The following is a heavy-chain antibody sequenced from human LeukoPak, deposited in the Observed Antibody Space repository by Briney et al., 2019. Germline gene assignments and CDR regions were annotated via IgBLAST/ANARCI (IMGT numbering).Heavy chain of an antibody. V-gene: IGHV3-9*01. CDR2: VTWNSGSI. CDR3: AKDWGYYVSGTFPHAFDL. D-gene: IGHD3-10*01. CDR1: GFIFNSYE. J-gene: IGHJ3*01. Sequence: GGSLRLSCAASGFIFNSYEMNWVRQAPGKGLEWVSGVTWNSGSIGYADSVKGRFTVSRDSSKSTVFLQMSSLRPDDTAVYFRAKDWGYYVSGTFPHAFDLWGQGTVLTVSS.